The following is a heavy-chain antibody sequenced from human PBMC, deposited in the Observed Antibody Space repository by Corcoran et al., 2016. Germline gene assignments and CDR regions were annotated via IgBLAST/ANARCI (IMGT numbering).Heavy chain of an antibody. V-gene: IGHV1-69*01. CDR3: ARDRTYYYDSSGYPVGPSYYYGMDV. J-gene: IGHJ6*02. D-gene: IGHD3-22*01. CDR1: GGTFSSYA. CDR2: IIPIFGTA. Sequence: QVQLVQSGAEVKKPGSSVKVSCKASGGTFSSYAISWVRQAPGQGLEWMGGIIPIFGTANYAQKFQGRVTITADESTSTAYMELRRLGSEDTAVYYCARDRTYYYDSSGYPVGPSYYYGMDVWGQGTTVTVSS.